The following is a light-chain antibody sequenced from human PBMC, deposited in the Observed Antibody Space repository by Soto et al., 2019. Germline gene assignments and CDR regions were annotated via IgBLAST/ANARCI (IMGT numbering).Light chain of an antibody. J-gene: IGLJ1*01. CDR1: SSDVGGYKY. V-gene: IGLV2-11*01. CDR3: CSYAGSYV. CDR2: DVS. Sequence: LTQPRSVSGSPGQSVTISCTGSSSDVGGYKYVSWYQQHPGKAPKLMIYDVSQRPSGVPDRFSGSTSGNAASLTISGLQAEDEADYYCCSYAGSYVFGTGTKVTVL.